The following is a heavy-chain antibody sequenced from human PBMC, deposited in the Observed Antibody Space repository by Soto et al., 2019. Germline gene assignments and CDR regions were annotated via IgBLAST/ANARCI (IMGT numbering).Heavy chain of an antibody. CDR2: IDLDGTRT. D-gene: IGHD6-6*01. J-gene: IGHJ4*02. Sequence: EVQLVESGGGLAQPGGSLRLSCAVSGFSFGSYWMHWVRQAPGKGLVWVSRIDLDGTRTNYADSVKGRFTISRDNAKNTLYLQVNSLRAEDTDVYYCARGAYSSSMDYWGQGSLVTVSS. CDR1: GFSFGSYW. CDR3: ARGAYSSSMDY. V-gene: IGHV3-74*01.